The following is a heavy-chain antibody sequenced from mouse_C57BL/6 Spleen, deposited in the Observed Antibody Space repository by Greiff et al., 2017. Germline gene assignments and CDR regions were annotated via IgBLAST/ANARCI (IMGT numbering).Heavy chain of an antibody. J-gene: IGHJ3*01. V-gene: IGHV1-4*01. CDR1: GYTFTSYT. Sequence: VKLQQSGAELARPGASVKMSCKASGYTFTSYTMHWVKQRPGQGLEWIGYINPSSGYTKYNQKFKDKATLTADKSSSTAYMQLSSLTSEDSAVYYCARDDYDEGFAYWGQGTLVTVSA. D-gene: IGHD2-4*01. CDR3: ARDDYDEGFAY. CDR2: INPSSGYT.